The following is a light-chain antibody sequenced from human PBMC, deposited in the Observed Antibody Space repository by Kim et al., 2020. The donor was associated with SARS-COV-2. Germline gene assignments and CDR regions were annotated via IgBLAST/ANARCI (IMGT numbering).Light chain of an antibody. CDR3: MQAIQTLA. Sequence: DIVLTQSPLSLPVTPGEPASISCRSSQSLLHSNGYNYLDWYLQKPGQSPQLLIYLGSNRASGVPDRFSGSGSGTDFTLKISRVEAEDVGVYYCMQAIQTLAFGLGTKVDIK. J-gene: IGKJ1*01. V-gene: IGKV2-28*01. CDR1: QSLLHSNGYNY. CDR2: LGS.